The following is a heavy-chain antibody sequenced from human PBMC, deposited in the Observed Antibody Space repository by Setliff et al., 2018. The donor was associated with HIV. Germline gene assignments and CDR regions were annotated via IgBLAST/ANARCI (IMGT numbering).Heavy chain of an antibody. CDR1: GFTLRSTY. CDR2: IYGSGGST. D-gene: IGHD1-26*01. CDR3: ASMWKVGA. J-gene: IGHJ5*02. Sequence: LRLSCAASGFTLRSTYMAWVRQAPGKGLEWVSTIYGSGGSTYYADSVKGRFTISRDNSKNTLYLQKSSLRVEDTAVYFCASMWKVGAWGRGTLVTVSS. V-gene: IGHV3-53*01.